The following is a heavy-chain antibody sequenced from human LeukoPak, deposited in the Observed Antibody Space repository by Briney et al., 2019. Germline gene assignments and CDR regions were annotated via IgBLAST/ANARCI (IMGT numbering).Heavy chain of an antibody. Sequence: GGSLRLSCAASGFTLRSYWMHGFRQAPGGRLVGVSRINSDGSTRTYADSVESRSTITTDNAANIMYLKLTTLSVDDTAVSFCARDTASSHPYVDYWGQGTLVTVSS. CDR1: GFTLRSYW. CDR3: ARDTASSHPYVDY. V-gene: IGHV3-74*01. J-gene: IGHJ4*02. CDR2: INSDGSTR. D-gene: IGHD2-2*01.